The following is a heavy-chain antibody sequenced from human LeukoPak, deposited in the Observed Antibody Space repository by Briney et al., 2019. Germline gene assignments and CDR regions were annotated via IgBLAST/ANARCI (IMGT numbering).Heavy chain of an antibody. CDR3: ARGLGSSSAWFDP. CDR2: IYHSGST. Sequence: PSETLSLTCTVSGGSISSSSYYWGWIRQPPGKGLEWIGSIYHSGSTYYNPSLKSRVTISVDTSKNQLSLKLSSVTAADTAVYYCARGLGSSSAWFDPWGQGTLVTVSS. V-gene: IGHV4-39*07. CDR1: GGSISSSSYY. D-gene: IGHD6-6*01. J-gene: IGHJ5*02.